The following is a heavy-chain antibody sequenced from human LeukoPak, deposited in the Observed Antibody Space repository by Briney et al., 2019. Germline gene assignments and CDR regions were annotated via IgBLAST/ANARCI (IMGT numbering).Heavy chain of an antibody. CDR2: IYGGGDA. J-gene: IGHJ5*02. CDR3: ARVQFQWFDP. CDR1: GFTFSITY. D-gene: IGHD6-19*01. Sequence: PGGSLRLSCTASGFTFSITYMAWVRQAPGKGLEWVSVIYGGGDAYYADSVKGRFTIARDNSKKTLSLQMNNLRVDDTAVYYCARVQFQWFDPRGPGTLVTVSS. V-gene: IGHV3-66*01.